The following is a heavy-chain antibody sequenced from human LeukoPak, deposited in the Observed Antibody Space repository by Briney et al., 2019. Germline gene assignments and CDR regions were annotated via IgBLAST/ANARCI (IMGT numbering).Heavy chain of an antibody. CDR2: ITSTANYI. CDR3: AKNPPTWYYDSSGCFDY. D-gene: IGHD3-22*01. V-gene: IGHV3-21*04. J-gene: IGHJ4*02. CDR1: GFTFSSYS. Sequence: PGGSLRLSCAASGFTFSSYSMNWVRRTPGKGLEWVSSITSTANYIYYADSVKGRFTISRDNAKNSLYLQMNSLRAEDTAVYYCAKNPPTWYYDSSGCFDYWGQGTLVTVSS.